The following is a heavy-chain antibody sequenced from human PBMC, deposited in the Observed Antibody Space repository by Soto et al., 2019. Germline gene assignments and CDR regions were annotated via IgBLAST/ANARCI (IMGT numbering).Heavy chain of an antibody. Sequence: KASETLSLTCTVSGGSISSNSYYWDWIRQPPGKGLEWIGSIYYSGATDYNPSLQSRVTISVDTSNNQFSLHLSSVSAADTAADYCARNAAYDSVWGNSDGNDSWGQGTLVTVCS. D-gene: IGHD3-16*01. CDR2: IYYSGAT. V-gene: IGHV4-39*01. J-gene: IGHJ4*02. CDR3: ARNAAYDSVWGNSDGNDS. CDR1: GGSISSNSYY.